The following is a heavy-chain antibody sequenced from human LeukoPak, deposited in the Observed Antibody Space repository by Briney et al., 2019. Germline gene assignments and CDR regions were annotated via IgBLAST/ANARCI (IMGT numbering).Heavy chain of an antibody. J-gene: IGHJ3*02. D-gene: IGHD1-26*01. Sequence: GGSLRLSCAASGFIFSDHYMDWVRQAPGKGLEWVGRTRNKANSYSTEYAASVKGRFTVSRDDSKNSFYLQMNSLKTEDTAVYYCTTDPWEMTEAGAFDIWGQGTMVTVSS. CDR3: TTDPWEMTEAGAFDI. V-gene: IGHV3-72*01. CDR1: GFIFSDHY. CDR2: TRNKANSYST.